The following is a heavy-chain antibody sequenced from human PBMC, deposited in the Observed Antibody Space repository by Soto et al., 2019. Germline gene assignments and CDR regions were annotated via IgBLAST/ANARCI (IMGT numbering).Heavy chain of an antibody. J-gene: IGHJ4*02. Sequence: PSETLSLTCTVSGGSISSGDYYWSWIRQPPGKGLEWIWYIYYSGSTYYNPSLKSRVTISVDTSKNQFSLKLSSVTDADTAVYYGARGSGYKYYFDYWGQGTLVTVSS. CDR1: GGSISSGDYY. D-gene: IGHD3-22*01. V-gene: IGHV4-30-4*01. CDR2: IYYSGST. CDR3: ARGSGYKYYFDY.